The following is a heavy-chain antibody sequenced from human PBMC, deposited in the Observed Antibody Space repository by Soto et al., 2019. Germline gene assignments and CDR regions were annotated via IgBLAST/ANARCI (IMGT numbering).Heavy chain of an antibody. D-gene: IGHD3-22*01. Sequence: QVQLVQSGAEVKKPGSSVKVSCKASGGTFSSYAISWVRQAPGQGLEWMGGIIPIFGTANYGQKFQGRVTITAADSTSTAYMELSSLRSEDTAVYYCARDLGYYDSSGYYPGHYYGMDVWGQGTTVTVSS. J-gene: IGHJ6*02. V-gene: IGHV1-69*01. CDR2: IIPIFGTA. CDR1: GGTFSSYA. CDR3: ARDLGYYDSSGYYPGHYYGMDV.